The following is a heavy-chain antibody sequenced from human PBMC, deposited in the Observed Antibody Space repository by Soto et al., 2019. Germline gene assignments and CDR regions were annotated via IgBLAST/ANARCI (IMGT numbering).Heavy chain of an antibody. CDR3: ARLATRYYFDY. CDR2: IYYSGST. J-gene: IGHJ4*02. V-gene: IGHV4-59*01. D-gene: IGHD1-1*01. Sequence: ETLSLTCTVSGGSISSYYWSWIRQPPGKGLEWIGYIYYSGSTNYNPSLKSRVTISVDTSKNQFSLKMSSVTAADTAVYYCARLATRYYFDYWGQGTLVTVSS. CDR1: GGSISSYY.